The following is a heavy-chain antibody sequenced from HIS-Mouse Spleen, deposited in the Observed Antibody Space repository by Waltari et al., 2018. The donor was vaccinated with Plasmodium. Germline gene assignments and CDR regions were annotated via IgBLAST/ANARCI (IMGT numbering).Heavy chain of an antibody. CDR2: INPNSGGT. CDR3: ARVLGYKAAAGTFVEYFQH. J-gene: IGHJ1*01. V-gene: IGHV1-2*02. CDR1: GYTFTGYY. Sequence: VQLVQSGAEVKKPGASVKVSCKASGYTFTGYYMHWVRQSPGQGLERMGGINPNSGGTNYAQKFQGRVTMTRDTSISTAYMELSRLRSDDTAVYYCARVLGYKAAAGTFVEYFQHWGQGTLVTVSS. D-gene: IGHD6-13*01.